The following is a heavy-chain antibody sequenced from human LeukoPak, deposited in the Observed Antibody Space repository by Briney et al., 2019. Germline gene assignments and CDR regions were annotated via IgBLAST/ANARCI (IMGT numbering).Heavy chain of an antibody. CDR2: INHSGST. CDR1: GGSFSGYY. D-gene: IGHD2-15*01. Sequence: SETLSLTCAVYGGSFSGYYWSWIRQPPGKGLEWIEEINHSGSTNYNPSLKSRVTISVDTSRNQFSLKLSSVTAADTAVYYCARMVVVVVAATGWFDPWGQGTLVTVSS. V-gene: IGHV4-34*01. CDR3: ARMVVVVVAATGWFDP. J-gene: IGHJ5*02.